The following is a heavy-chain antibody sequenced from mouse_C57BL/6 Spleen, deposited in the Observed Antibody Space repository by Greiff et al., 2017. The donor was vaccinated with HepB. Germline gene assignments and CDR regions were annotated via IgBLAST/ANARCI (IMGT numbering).Heavy chain of an antibody. D-gene: IGHD2-2*01. CDR2: IYWDDDK. CDR3: ARRASYGYDDADWYYDV. Sequence: QVTLKECGPGILQSSQTLSLTCSFSGFSLSTSGMGVSWIRQPSGKGLEWLAHIYWDDDKRYNPSLKSRLTISKDTSRNQVFLKITSVDTADTATYYCARRASYGYDDADWYYDVWGTGTTVTVSS. CDR1: GFSLSTSGMG. J-gene: IGHJ1*03. V-gene: IGHV8-12*01.